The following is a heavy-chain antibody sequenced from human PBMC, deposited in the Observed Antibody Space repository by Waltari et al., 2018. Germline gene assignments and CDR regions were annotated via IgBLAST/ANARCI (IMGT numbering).Heavy chain of an antibody. V-gene: IGHV3-23*01. D-gene: IGHD3-22*01. CDR2: LSGSGGTT. CDR3: AKNPFYYDASGYGLTD. J-gene: IGHJ4*02. Sequence: EVQLLESGGGLVQPGGSLRLSCEASGFTFSSYAMTWVRQAPGTGLEWVLALSGSGGTTYYADAVKGRFTISRDNSNNTLCLQMNSLRLEDTAIYYCAKNPFYYDASGYGLTDWGQGILVTVSS. CDR1: GFTFSSYA.